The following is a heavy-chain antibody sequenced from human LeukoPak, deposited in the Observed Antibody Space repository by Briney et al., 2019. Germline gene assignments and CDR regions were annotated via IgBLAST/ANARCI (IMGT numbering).Heavy chain of an antibody. D-gene: IGHD2-2*01. CDR3: ARALVVPAAMQYYFDY. Sequence: SETLSLTCTVSGYSISSGYYWGWIRQPPGKGLEWIGSIYHGGSTYYNPSLKSRVTISVDTSKNQFSLQLSSVTAADTAVYYCARALVVPAAMQYYFDYWGQGTLVTVSS. V-gene: IGHV4-38-2*02. J-gene: IGHJ4*02. CDR1: GYSISSGYY. CDR2: IYHGGST.